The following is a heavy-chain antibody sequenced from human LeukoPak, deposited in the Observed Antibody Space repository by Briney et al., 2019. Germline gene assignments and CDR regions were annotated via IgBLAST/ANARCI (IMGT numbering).Heavy chain of an antibody. CDR1: GYTFTSYD. Sequence: ASVKVSCKASGYTFTSYDINWVRQATGQGLEWMGWMNPNSGNTGYAQKFQGRVTMTRNTSISTAYMELSSLRSEDTAVYYCARAGPGIAAAGTSSYYYGMDVWGQGTTVTVSS. CDR2: MNPNSGNT. V-gene: IGHV1-8*01. J-gene: IGHJ6*02. CDR3: ARAGPGIAAAGTSSYYYGMDV. D-gene: IGHD6-13*01.